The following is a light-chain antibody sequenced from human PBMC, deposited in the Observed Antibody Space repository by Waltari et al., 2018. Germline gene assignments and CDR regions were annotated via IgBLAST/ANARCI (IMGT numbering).Light chain of an antibody. J-gene: IGLJ2*01. CDR1: SNDVGGYIS. CDR3: SSQSSNNVVL. V-gene: IGLV2-14*01. Sequence: SALTQPASVSGSPGQSVTIFCTGTSNDVGGYISVSGYQEHPGQAPRVIIYDVSDRPSGVSDRFSGSKSGNTASLTISGLQAEGEADYYCSSQSSNNVVLFGGGTKLTVL. CDR2: DVS.